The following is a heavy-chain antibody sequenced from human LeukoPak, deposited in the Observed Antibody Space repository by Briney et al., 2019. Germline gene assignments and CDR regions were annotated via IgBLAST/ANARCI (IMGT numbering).Heavy chain of an antibody. J-gene: IGHJ4*02. CDR3: ARDLLGLPHKYFDS. D-gene: IGHD3-16*01. CDR1: GFTFNTYG. Sequence: GGSLRLSCATSGFTFNTYGMHWVRQAPGKGLEWVAYIWYDGSKKDYADSVKGRFTISRDSSKSTLYLQMSSLRAEDTAVYYCARDLLGLPHKYFDSWGQGTLVTVSS. CDR2: IWYDGSKK. V-gene: IGHV3-30*02.